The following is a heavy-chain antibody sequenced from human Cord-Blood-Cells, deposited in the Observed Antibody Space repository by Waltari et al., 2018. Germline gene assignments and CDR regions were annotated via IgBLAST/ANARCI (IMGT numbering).Heavy chain of an antibody. CDR2: IRSKANSYAT. CDR3: TRPASSSSHDY. D-gene: IGHD6-6*01. CDR1: GTTFCGSA. Sequence: EVQLVESGGGLVQPGGSLKLPCAASGTTFCGSAMHWVRQASGKGLEWVGRIRSKANSYATAYAASVKGRFTISRDDSKNTAYLQMNSLKTEDTAVYYCTRPASSSSHDYWGQGTLVTVSS. V-gene: IGHV3-73*02. J-gene: IGHJ4*02.